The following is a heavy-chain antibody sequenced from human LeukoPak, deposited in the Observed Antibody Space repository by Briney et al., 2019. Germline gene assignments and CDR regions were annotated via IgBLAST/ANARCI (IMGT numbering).Heavy chain of an antibody. CDR3: ARCGYSSSWYPSWFDP. D-gene: IGHD6-13*01. V-gene: IGHV3-23*01. Sequence: GGSLRLSCAASEFTFNSYGMSWVRQAPGKGLEWVSAISGSGGTTYYADSVKGRFTISRDNAKNSLYLQMNSLRAEDTAVYYCARCGYSSSWYPSWFDPWGQGTLVTVSS. J-gene: IGHJ5*02. CDR1: EFTFNSYG. CDR2: ISGSGGTT.